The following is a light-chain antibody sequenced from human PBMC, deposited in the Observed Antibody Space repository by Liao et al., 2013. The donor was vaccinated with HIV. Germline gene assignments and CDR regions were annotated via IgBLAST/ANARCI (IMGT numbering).Light chain of an antibody. V-gene: IGLV3-1*01. CDR2: QDS. J-gene: IGLJ1*01. CDR1: KLVDTY. Sequence: SYDLTQPPSVSVSPGQTATITCSGHKLVDTYACWYHQRPGQSPVLVIYQDSQRPSGIPERFSGSKSGNTATLTISGTQTMDEADYYCQAWDTSTHVFGTGTKVTVL. CDR3: QAWDTSTHV.